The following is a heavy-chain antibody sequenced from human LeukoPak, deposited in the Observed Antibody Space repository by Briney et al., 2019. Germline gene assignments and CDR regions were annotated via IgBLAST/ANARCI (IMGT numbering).Heavy chain of an antibody. CDR3: ARDKVYYYDSSGTKGGVDY. V-gene: IGHV4-39*07. CDR1: GGSISSSSYY. J-gene: IGHJ4*02. Sequence: SETLSLTCTVSGGSISSSSYYWGWIRQPPGKGLEWIGSIYYSGSTYYIPSLKSRVTISVDTSKNQFSLKLSSVTAADTAVYYCARDKVYYYDSSGTKGGVDYWGQGTLVTVSS. D-gene: IGHD3-22*01. CDR2: IYYSGST.